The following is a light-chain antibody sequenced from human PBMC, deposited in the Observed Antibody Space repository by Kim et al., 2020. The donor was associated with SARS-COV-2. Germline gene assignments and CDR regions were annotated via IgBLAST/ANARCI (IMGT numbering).Light chain of an antibody. CDR3: QQRRTWPLT. CDR1: GNW. Sequence: GNWLAWYQQKSGQAPRLVISDASKRATGVPARFSGSWSGTDFILTISSLEPEDFAVYYCQQRRTWPLTFGGGTKVDIK. J-gene: IGKJ4*01. CDR2: DAS. V-gene: IGKV3-11*01.